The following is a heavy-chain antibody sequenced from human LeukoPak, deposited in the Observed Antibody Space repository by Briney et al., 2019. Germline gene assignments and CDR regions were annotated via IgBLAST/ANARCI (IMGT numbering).Heavy chain of an antibody. CDR1: GGSISSSSYY. CDR2: IYYSGST. D-gene: IGHD6-19*01. V-gene: IGHV4-39*07. Sequence: SETLSLTCTVSGGSISSSSYYWGWIRQPPGKGLEWIGSIYYSGSTNYNPSLKSRVTISVDTSKNQFSLKLSSVTAADTAVYYCVREGWQWLVHAFDIWGQGTMVTGSS. J-gene: IGHJ3*02. CDR3: VREGWQWLVHAFDI.